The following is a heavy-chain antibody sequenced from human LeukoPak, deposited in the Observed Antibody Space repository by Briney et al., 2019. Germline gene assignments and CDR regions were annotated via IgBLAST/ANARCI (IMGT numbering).Heavy chain of an antibody. Sequence: ASVKVSCKASGGTFSSYAISWVRQAPGQGLEWMGGIIPIFGTANYAQKFQGRVTITADESTSTAYMELSSLRSENTAVYYCAREWGGFFDYWGQGTLVTVSS. D-gene: IGHD3-3*01. CDR1: GGTFSSYA. V-gene: IGHV1-69*01. CDR2: IIPIFGTA. J-gene: IGHJ4*02. CDR3: AREWGGFFDY.